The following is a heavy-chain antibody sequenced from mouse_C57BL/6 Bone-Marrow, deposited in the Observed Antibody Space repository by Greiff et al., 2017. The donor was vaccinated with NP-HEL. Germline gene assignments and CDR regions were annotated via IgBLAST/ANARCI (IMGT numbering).Heavy chain of an antibody. CDR3: VREGLRRDYYAMDY. J-gene: IGHJ4*01. V-gene: IGHV10-3*01. CDR2: IRSKSSNYAT. Sequence: EVKLVESGGGLVQPKGSLKLSCAASGFTFNTYAMHWVRQAPGKGLEWVARIRSKSSNYATYYADSVKDRFTISRDNSQSMLYLQMNNLKTEDTAMYYCVREGLRRDYYAMDYWGQGTSVTVSS. CDR1: GFTFNTYA. D-gene: IGHD2-4*01.